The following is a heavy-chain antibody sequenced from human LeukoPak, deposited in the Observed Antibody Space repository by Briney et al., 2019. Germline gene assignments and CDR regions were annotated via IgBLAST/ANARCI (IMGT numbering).Heavy chain of an antibody. J-gene: IGHJ4*02. CDR3: ARSALEYYYDSSGYGY. V-gene: IGHV1-2*02. D-gene: IGHD3-22*01. CDR2: INPNSGGT. Sequence: GASVKVSCKASGYTFTGYYMHWVRQAPGQGLEWMGWINPNSGGTNYAQKFQGRVTMTRDTSTSTAYMELSSLRSEDTAVYYCARSALEYYYDSSGYGYWGQGTLVTVSS. CDR1: GYTFTGYY.